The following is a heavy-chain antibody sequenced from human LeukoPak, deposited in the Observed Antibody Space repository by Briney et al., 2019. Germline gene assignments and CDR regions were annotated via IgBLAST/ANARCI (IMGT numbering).Heavy chain of an antibody. CDR2: IYYSGRT. Sequence: PSETLSLTCAVYGGSFSGYYWSWIRQPPGKGLEWIGYIYYSGRTTYNPSLKSRVTISIDTSKSQFSLTLTSVTAADTAVYYCASNSFDYYGSGSYSVDYWGQGTLVTVSS. D-gene: IGHD3-10*01. CDR3: ASNSFDYYGSGSYSVDY. J-gene: IGHJ4*02. CDR1: GGSFSGYY. V-gene: IGHV4-59*12.